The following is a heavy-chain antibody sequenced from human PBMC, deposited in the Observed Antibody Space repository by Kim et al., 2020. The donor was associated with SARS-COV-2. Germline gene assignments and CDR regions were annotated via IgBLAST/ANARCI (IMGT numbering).Heavy chain of an antibody. J-gene: IGHJ3*01. Sequence: SYSPSFQGQVTISVDKSINTAYLQWVSLKASDTAVYYCARDLGDFSYIFDFWGQGTMVTVSS. CDR3: ARDLGDFSYIFDF. V-gene: IGHV5-51*01. D-gene: IGHD2-21*01.